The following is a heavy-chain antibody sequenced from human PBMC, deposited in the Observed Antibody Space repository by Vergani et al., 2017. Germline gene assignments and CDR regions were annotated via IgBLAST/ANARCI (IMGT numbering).Heavy chain of an antibody. Sequence: QVQLQQSGPGLVKPSQTLSLTCAISGDSVSSNSAAWNWIRQSPSRGLEWLGRTYYRSKWYNDYAVSVKSRITINPGTSKNQFSLQLDSVTHEDTAVYYCARDGYSGSDYGYNWFDPWGQGTLVTVSS. D-gene: IGHD1-26*01. CDR3: ARDGYSGSDYGYNWFDP. V-gene: IGHV6-1*01. CDR2: TYYRSKWYN. J-gene: IGHJ5*02. CDR1: GDSVSSNSAA.